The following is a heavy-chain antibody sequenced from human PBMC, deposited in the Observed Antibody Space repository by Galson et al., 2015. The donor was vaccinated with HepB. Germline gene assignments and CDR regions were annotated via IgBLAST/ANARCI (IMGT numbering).Heavy chain of an antibody. V-gene: IGHV3-23*01. Sequence: SLRLSCAASGFIFSSYAMNWVRQAPGKGLEWVSAIGGSGGNSYYADSVKGQFTISRDNSKNTVHLQMNSLRAEDTAVYYCAKGYGDYVADYFDYWGQGTLVTVSS. J-gene: IGHJ4*02. D-gene: IGHD4-17*01. CDR3: AKGYGDYVADYFDY. CDR2: IGGSGGNS. CDR1: GFIFSSYA.